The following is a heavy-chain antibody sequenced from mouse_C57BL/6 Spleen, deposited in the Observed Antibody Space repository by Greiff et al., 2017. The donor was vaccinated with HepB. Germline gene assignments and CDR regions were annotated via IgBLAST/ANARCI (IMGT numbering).Heavy chain of an antibody. V-gene: IGHV1-15*01. CDR2: IDPETGGT. CDR3: TGYYYGSRAFAY. D-gene: IGHD1-1*01. J-gene: IGHJ3*01. CDR1: GYTFTDYE. Sequence: VQLVESGAELVRPGASVTLSCKASGYTFTDYEMHWVKQTPVHGLEWIGAIDPETGGTAYNQKFKGKAILTADKSSSTAYMELRSLTSEDSAVYYCTGYYYGSRAFAYWGQGTLVTVSA.